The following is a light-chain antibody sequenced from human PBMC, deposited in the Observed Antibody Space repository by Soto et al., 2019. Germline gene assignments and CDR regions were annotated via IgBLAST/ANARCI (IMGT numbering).Light chain of an antibody. CDR2: DIF. CDR1: QSVSSKF. V-gene: IGKV3D-15*01. J-gene: IGKJ4*01. CDR3: QQYNSWPLT. Sequence: EIVLTQSPGTLSLSPGERATLSCRASQSVSSKFLAWYQQKPGQAPRLVIYDIFTRATGVPTRISGSGSGTEFTLTISSLQSEDFAVYYCQQYNSWPLTFGGGTKVDIK.